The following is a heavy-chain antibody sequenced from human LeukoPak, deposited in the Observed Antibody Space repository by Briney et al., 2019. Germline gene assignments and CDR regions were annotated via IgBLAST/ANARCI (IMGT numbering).Heavy chain of an antibody. CDR1: GGSISSSSYY. J-gene: IGHJ4*02. V-gene: IGHV4-39*07. CDR2: INHSGST. Sequence: SETLSLTCTVSGGSISSSSYYWSWIRQPPGKGLEWIGEINHSGSTNYNPSLKSRVTISVDTSKNQFSLKLSSVTAADTAVYYCARGPVLDYWGQGTLVTVSS. CDR3: ARGPVLDY. D-gene: IGHD6-6*01.